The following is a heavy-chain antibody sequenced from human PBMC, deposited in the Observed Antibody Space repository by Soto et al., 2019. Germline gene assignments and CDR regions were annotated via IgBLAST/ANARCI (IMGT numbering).Heavy chain of an antibody. J-gene: IGHJ1*01. CDR2: IIPILGIA. CDR3: ASNIGPGWFGEVH. Sequence: QVQLVQSGAEVKKPGSSVKVSCKASGGTFSSYTISWVRQAPGQGLEWMGRIIPILGIANYAQKFQGRVTITADKSTSTAYMELSSLRSEDTAVYYCASNIGPGWFGEVHWGQGTLVTVSS. D-gene: IGHD3-10*01. CDR1: GGTFSSYT. V-gene: IGHV1-69*02.